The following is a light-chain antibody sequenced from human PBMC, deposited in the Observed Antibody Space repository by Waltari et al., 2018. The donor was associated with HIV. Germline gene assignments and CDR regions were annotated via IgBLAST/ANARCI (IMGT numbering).Light chain of an antibody. J-gene: IGLJ1*01. Sequence: QSALTQPRSVSGSPGQSVTISCTGSSSAVGGYNYVSWYQQHPGKAPKLMIYDVSKWPSGVPDRFSGSKSGNTASLTISGLQAEDEADYYCCSYAGSYVFGTGTKVTVL. CDR3: CSYAGSYV. CDR1: SSAVGGYNY. V-gene: IGLV2-11*01. CDR2: DVS.